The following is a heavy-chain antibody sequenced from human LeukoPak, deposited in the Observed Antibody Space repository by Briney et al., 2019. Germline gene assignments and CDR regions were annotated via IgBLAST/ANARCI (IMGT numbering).Heavy chain of an antibody. CDR3: AREWKYRAQPNFDY. J-gene: IGHJ4*02. CDR1: GFTFSSYW. V-gene: IGHV3-74*01. Sequence: GGSLRLSCAASGFTFSSYWMHWVRQAPGKGLVWVSRINSDGSSTSYADSVRGRFTISRDNARNTLYLQMNSLRAEDTAVYYCAREWKYRAQPNFDYWGQGTLVTVSS. CDR2: INSDGSST. D-gene: IGHD6-6*01.